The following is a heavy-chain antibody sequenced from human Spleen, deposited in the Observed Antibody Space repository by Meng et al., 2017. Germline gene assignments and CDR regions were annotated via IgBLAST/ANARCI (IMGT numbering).Heavy chain of an antibody. Sequence: LQESGPGLVKPSGTLSLTCAVSGGSIRSSNWWSWVRQPPGKGLEWIGEIYHLGSTNYNPSLKSRVTISVDKSKTQFSLKVTSVTAADTAVYYCAVFSSGWGPFDCWGQGTLVTVSS. CDR3: AVFSSGWGPFDC. D-gene: IGHD6-19*01. V-gene: IGHV4-4*02. CDR1: GGSIRSSNW. CDR2: IYHLGST. J-gene: IGHJ4*01.